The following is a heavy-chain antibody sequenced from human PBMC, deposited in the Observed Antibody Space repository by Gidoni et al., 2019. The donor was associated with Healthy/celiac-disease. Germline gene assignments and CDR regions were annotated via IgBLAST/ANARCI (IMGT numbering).Heavy chain of an antibody. J-gene: IGHJ4*02. CDR3: ARRRCGYSYGHTFDY. CDR2: INHSGST. CDR1: GGSFSGYY. V-gene: IGHV4-34*01. Sequence: QVQLQQWGAGLLKPSETLSLTCAVYGGSFSGYYWSWIRQPPGKGLEWIGEINHSGSTNYNPSLKSRVTISVDTSKNQFSLKLSSVTAADTAVYYCARRRCGYSYGHTFDYWGQGTLVTVSS. D-gene: IGHD5-18*01.